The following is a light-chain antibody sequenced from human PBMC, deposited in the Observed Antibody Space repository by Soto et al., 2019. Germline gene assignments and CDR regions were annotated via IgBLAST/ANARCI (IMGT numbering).Light chain of an antibody. J-gene: IGLJ3*02. Sequence: QSVLTQPPSVSAAPGQKVTISCSGSSSNIGNNYISWYQQLPGTAPKLLIYENDKRPSGIPDRFSGSKSGTSATLDITGLQTGDEADYYCGTWDGSLRAGGFGGGTKVTVL. CDR3: GTWDGSLRAGG. V-gene: IGLV1-51*02. CDR2: END. CDR1: SSNIGNNY.